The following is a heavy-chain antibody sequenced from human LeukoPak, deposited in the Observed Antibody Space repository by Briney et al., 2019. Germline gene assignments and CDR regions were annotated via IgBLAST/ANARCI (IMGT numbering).Heavy chain of an antibody. CDR1: GGSISSSTYY. CDR3: ARDAGYSYGYPYYYYYMDV. Sequence: SETLSLTCTVSGGSISSSTYYWAWIRQPPGKGLEWIGSIDYSGSAYHNPSLKSRVTISVDTSKNQFSLNVSSETAADTAVYYCARDAGYSYGYPYYYYYMDVWGKGTTVTVSS. CDR2: IDYSGSA. J-gene: IGHJ6*03. D-gene: IGHD5-18*01. V-gene: IGHV4-39*07.